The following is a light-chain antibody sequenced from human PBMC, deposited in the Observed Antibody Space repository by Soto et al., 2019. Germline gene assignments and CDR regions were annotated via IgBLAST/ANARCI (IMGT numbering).Light chain of an antibody. CDR1: QSLVYSDGDTY. Sequence: VVMTQSPLSLPVTRGQPASISCRSRQSLVYSDGDTYLNWFQQRPGQSPRRLIYQVSSRDSGVTDRFGGSRSGTDFTLKIRMVQAEDVGGYYGMQGIQLPYTFGQGTKLAF. CDR2: QVS. V-gene: IGKV2-30*01. CDR3: MQGIQLPYT. J-gene: IGKJ2*01.